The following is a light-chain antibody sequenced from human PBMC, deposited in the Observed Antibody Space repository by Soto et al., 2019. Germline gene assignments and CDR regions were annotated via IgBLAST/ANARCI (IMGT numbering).Light chain of an antibody. J-gene: IGKJ1*01. CDR2: KAS. CDR1: QSISSW. CDR3: QHYNSLWT. V-gene: IGKV1-5*03. Sequence: DIQMTQSHSTLSASVGDRVTITCRASQSISSWLAWYQQKPGKAPKLLIYKASSLESGVPSRFSGSGSGTEFTLTISSLQPDDFATYYCQHYNSLWTFGQGTKVEIK.